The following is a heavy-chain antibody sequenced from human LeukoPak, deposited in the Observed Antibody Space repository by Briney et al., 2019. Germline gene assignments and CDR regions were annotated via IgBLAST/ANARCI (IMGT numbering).Heavy chain of an antibody. CDR1: GFTFSDYN. J-gene: IGHJ6*03. D-gene: IGHD5-12*01. CDR2: ISSSRSTI. Sequence: PGGSLRLSCAASGFTFSDYNMNWVRQAPGKGLEWLSYISSSRSTIYYADSVEGRFTISRDNAKNSLYLQMNSLRAEDTAVYFCARAGSGTSYYYYYMDVWGKGTTVTVSS. V-gene: IGHV3-48*01. CDR3: ARAGSGTSYYYYYMDV.